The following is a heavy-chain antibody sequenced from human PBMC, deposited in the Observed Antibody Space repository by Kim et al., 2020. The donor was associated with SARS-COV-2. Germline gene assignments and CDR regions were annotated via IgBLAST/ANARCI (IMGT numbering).Heavy chain of an antibody. D-gene: IGHD3-9*01. V-gene: IGHV4-59*01. CDR2: T. Sequence: TTYTPSLKSRVTISVDTSKNQFSLKLSSVTAADTAVYYCARVDQNWYFDLWGRGTLVTVSS. J-gene: IGHJ2*01. CDR3: ARVDQNWYFDL.